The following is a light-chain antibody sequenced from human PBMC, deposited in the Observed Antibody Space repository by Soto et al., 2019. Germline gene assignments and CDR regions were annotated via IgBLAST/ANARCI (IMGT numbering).Light chain of an antibody. J-gene: IGKJ1*01. CDR3: QQSYNTPGT. V-gene: IGKV1-39*01. CDR1: QSISTY. CDR2: AAS. Sequence: DIQMTQSPSSLSASVGDRITITCRASQSISTYLNWYQQKPGKAPKFLIYAASSLQSGVTSRFSGSGSGTDFTLTISSLQPEDFATYYCQQSYNTPGTFGQGTKVEIK.